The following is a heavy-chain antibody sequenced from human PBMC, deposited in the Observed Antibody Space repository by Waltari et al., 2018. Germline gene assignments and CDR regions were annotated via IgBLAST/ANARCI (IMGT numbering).Heavy chain of an antibody. CDR3: ARGGTVDSSWYDH. V-gene: IGHV3-53*02. Sequence: EVQLVETGGGLIQPGGSLRLSCAASGFTVSTHYMSWFRQAPGKGLEWVSVMFTGGKTHYADAVKGRFIISRDSSKNTLYLQMNSLRVEDTALYYCARGGTVDSSWYDHWGQGTLVSVSS. CDR2: MFTGGKT. CDR1: GFTVSTHY. D-gene: IGHD4-4*01. J-gene: IGHJ5*02.